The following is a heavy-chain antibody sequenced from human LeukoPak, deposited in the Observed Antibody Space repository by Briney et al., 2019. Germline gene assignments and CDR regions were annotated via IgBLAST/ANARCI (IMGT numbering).Heavy chain of an antibody. CDR1: GYSFTSNF. J-gene: IGHJ4*02. Sequence: GESLKISCKASGYSFTSNFIGWVRQMPGKGLEWMGIIYPDDSDTRYSPSFQGQVTISADKSITTAYLQWSSLKASDTAMYYCARVAHGGTATVFGFDYWGQGTLVTVSS. D-gene: IGHD3-3*01. V-gene: IGHV5-51*01. CDR3: ARVAHGGTATVFGFDY. CDR2: IYPDDSDT.